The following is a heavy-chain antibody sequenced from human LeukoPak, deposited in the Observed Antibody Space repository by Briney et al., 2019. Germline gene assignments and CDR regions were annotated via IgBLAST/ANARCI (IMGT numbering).Heavy chain of an antibody. CDR3: ARGFHYYGSGSYYRKYYFDY. J-gene: IGHJ4*02. Sequence: PSETLSLTCTVSGGSISSYYWSWIRQPPGKGLEWIGYIYYSGSTNYNPSLKSRVTISVDTFKNQFSLKLSSVTAADMAVYYCARGFHYYGSGSYYRKYYFDYWGQGTLVTVSS. V-gene: IGHV4-59*01. CDR1: GGSISSYY. CDR2: IYYSGST. D-gene: IGHD3-10*01.